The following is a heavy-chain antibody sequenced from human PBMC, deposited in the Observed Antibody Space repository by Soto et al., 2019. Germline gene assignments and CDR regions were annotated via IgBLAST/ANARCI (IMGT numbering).Heavy chain of an antibody. Sequence: GGPLRLSCAASGFPFNTYGMHWVSQAPGKGLEWVAVISSDGNNRFCSDSMKGRFTISRDNSKNILYLQMNSLRAAHTAVYYYAKEPRFCAGPNCYVVDFWGQGTLVTVSS. CDR1: GFPFNTYG. CDR3: AKEPRFCAGPNCYVVDF. CDR2: ISSDGNNR. D-gene: IGHD2-2*01. J-gene: IGHJ4*02. V-gene: IGHV3-30*18.